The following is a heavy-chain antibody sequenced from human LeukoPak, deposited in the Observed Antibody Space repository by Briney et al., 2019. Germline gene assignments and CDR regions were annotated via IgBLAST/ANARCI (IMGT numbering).Heavy chain of an antibody. Sequence: LSLTCTVSGGSISSYYWSWIRQPPGKGLGWVSVIYSGGGTFYADSVKGRFTISRDNAKNSLYLQMNSLRAEDTAVYYCARGNIVVVPAALHFDYWGQGTLVTVSS. J-gene: IGHJ4*02. V-gene: IGHV3-53*01. CDR1: GGSISSYY. D-gene: IGHD2-2*01. CDR3: ARGNIVVVPAALHFDY. CDR2: IYSGGGT.